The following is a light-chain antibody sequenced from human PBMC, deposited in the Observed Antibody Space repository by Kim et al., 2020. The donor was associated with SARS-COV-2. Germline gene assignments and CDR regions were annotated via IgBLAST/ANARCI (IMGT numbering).Light chain of an antibody. Sequence: EIVMTQSPATLSVSPGERATLSCRASQGVRSSLAWYQQRPGQAPRLLIYGAYGASTRATGIPARFSGSGSGTDFTLTISSLQSEDFAVYYCQQYSVWPLTFGGGTKVEIK. J-gene: IGKJ4*01. CDR3: QQYSVWPLT. CDR1: QGVRSS. CDR2: GAS. V-gene: IGKV3-15*01.